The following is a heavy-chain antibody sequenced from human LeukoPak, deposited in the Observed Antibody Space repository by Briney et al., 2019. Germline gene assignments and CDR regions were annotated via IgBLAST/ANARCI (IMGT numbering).Heavy chain of an antibody. J-gene: IGHJ4*02. CDR3: ARPLNSGWYGVDY. V-gene: IGHV3-7*01. D-gene: IGHD6-19*01. Sequence: TGGSLRLSCAASGFTFDTSWMSRVRQAPGKGLEWVANINQDGSEKYYVDSVNGRFTISRDSAKNSLYLQMNSLRAEDTAVYYCARPLNSGWYGVDYWGQGTLVTVSS. CDR1: GFTFDTSW. CDR2: INQDGSEK.